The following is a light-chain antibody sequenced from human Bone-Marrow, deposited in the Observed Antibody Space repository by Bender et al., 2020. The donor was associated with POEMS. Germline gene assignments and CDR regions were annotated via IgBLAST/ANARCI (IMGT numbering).Light chain of an antibody. CDR1: SGDIGNYQY. CDR3: SSYRATTLV. Sequence: QSALTQPPSASGSPGQSVTISCTGTSGDIGNYQYVSWYQQHPGKAPKLIIYEVNKGPSGVPDRFSGSKSGNTASLTISGLQAEDEADYYCSSYRATTLVFGTGTKVTVL. V-gene: IGLV2-8*01. CDR2: EVN. J-gene: IGLJ1*01.